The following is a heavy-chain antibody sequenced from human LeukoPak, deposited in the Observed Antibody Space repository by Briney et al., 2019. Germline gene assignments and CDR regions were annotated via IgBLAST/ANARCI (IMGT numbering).Heavy chain of an antibody. V-gene: IGHV4-38-2*02. D-gene: IGHD3-10*01. CDR1: GYSISSGYY. J-gene: IGHJ4*02. Sequence: SGTLSLTCTVSGYSISSGYYWGWIRQPPGKGLEWIGSIYHSGSTYYNPSLKSRLTISADTSKNQFSLKLSSVTAADTAVYYCASHRRSHGSEYWGQGTLVTVSS. CDR3: ASHRRSHGSEY. CDR2: IYHSGST.